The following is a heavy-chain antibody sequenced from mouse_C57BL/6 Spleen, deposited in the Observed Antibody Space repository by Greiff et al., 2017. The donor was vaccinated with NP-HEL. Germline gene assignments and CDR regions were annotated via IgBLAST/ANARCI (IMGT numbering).Heavy chain of an antibody. D-gene: IGHD1-1*01. CDR2: IRNKANGYTT. CDR1: GFTFTDYY. J-gene: IGHJ2*01. V-gene: IGHV7-3*01. CDR3: ARSPVSITTVGYFDY. Sequence: EVLLVESGGGLVQPGGSLSLSCAASGFTFTDYYMSWVRQPPGKALEWLGFIRNKANGYTTEYSASVKGRYTISRDNSQSILDLQMNALSSEDSATYYGARSPVSITTVGYFDYWGQGTTLTVSS.